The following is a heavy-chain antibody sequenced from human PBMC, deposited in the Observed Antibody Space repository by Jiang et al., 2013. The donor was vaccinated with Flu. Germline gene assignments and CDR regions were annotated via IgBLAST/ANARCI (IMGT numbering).Heavy chain of an antibody. CDR3: ARDYYDSSGYYLPLGY. Sequence: SNKYYADSVKGRFTISRDNSKNTLYLQMNSLRAEDTAVYYCARDYYDSSGYYLPLGYWGQGTLVTVSS. J-gene: IGHJ4*02. D-gene: IGHD3-22*01. CDR2: SNK. V-gene: IGHV3-30-3*01.